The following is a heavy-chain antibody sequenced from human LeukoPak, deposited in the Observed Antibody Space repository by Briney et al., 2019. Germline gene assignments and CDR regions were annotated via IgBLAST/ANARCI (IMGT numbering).Heavy chain of an antibody. D-gene: IGHD1-26*01. Sequence: GRSLRLSCAASGFTFDDYAMHWVRQAPGKGLEWVSGISWNSGSIGYADSVKGRFTISRDNAKNSLYLQMNSLRAEDTALYYCAKAFGFDGELLETGGLAPGGRGTLGPV. J-gene: IGHJ4*02. CDR2: ISWNSGSI. CDR1: GFTFDDYA. V-gene: IGHV3-9*01. CDR3: AKAFGFDGELLETGGLAP.